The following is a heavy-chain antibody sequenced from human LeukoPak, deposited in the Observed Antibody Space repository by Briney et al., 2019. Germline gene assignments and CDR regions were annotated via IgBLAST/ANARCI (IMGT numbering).Heavy chain of an antibody. CDR2: IKQDGSEK. V-gene: IGHV3-7*01. CDR3: ARATYCSSTSCYAQAAYYYMDV. J-gene: IGHJ6*03. D-gene: IGHD2-2*01. Sequence: PGGSLRLSCAASGFTFSSYWMSWVRQAPGKGLEWVANIKQDGSEKYYVDSVKGRFTISRDNAKNSLYLQMNSLRAEDTAVYYCARATYCSSTSCYAQAAYYYMDVWGKGTTVTISS. CDR1: GFTFSSYW.